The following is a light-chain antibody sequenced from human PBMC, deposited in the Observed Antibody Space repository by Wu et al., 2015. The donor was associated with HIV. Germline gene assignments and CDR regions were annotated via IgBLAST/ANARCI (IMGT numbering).Light chain of an antibody. Sequence: DIQMTQSPSTLSASVGDRVTITCRASQSISSWLAWYQQKPGKTPKLLLYKASILESGVPSRFSGSESGTEFTLTISSLQPDDFATYYCQQYSTYSPSFGGGTKVEIK. CDR2: KAS. J-gene: IGKJ4*01. V-gene: IGKV1-5*03. CDR3: QQYSTYSPS. CDR1: QSISSW.